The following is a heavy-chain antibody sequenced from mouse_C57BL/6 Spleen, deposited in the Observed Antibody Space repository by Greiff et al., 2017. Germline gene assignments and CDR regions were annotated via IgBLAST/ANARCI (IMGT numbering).Heavy chain of an antibody. CDR2: ISYDGSN. V-gene: IGHV3-6*01. D-gene: IGHD4-1*01. CDR3: ARGGTGNAMDY. CDR1: GYSITSGYY. J-gene: IGHJ4*01. Sequence: DVQLQESGPGLVKPSQSLSLTCSVTGYSITSGYYWNWIRQFPGNKLEWMGYISYDGSNNYNPSLKNRISITRDTSKNQFFLKLNSVTTEDTATYYCARGGTGNAMDYWGQGTSVTVSS.